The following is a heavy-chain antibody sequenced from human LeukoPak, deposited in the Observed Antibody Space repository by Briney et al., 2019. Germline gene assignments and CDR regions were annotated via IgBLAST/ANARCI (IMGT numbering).Heavy chain of an antibody. J-gene: IGHJ5*02. CDR3: ARVSSDLGNGVRYFDWLSWFDP. D-gene: IGHD3-9*01. V-gene: IGHV4-31*03. CDR1: GGSISSGGYY. Sequence: SETLSLTCTVSGGSISSGGYYWSWIRQHPGKGLEWIGYIYYSGSTYYNPSLKSRVTISVDTSKNQFSLKLSSVTAADTAVYYCARVSSDLGNGVRYFDWLSWFDPWGQGTLVTVSS. CDR2: IYYSGST.